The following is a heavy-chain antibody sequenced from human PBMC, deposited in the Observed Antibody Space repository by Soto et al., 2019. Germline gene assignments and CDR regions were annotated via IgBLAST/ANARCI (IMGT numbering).Heavy chain of an antibody. Sequence: SVKVSCKASGGTFSSYAISWVRQAPGQGLEWMGGIIPIFGTANYAQKFQGRVTITADKSTSTAYMELSSLRSEDTAVYYCARALAPSVRYSSGWYTAWFDPWGQGTLVTVSS. CDR3: ARALAPSVRYSSGWYTAWFDP. CDR2: IIPIFGTA. V-gene: IGHV1-69*06. CDR1: GGTFSSYA. J-gene: IGHJ5*02. D-gene: IGHD6-19*01.